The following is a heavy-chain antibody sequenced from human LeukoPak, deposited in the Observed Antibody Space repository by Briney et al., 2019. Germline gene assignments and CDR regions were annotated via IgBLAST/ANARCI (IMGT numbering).Heavy chain of an antibody. CDR1: GFTFGSDG. D-gene: IGHD1-26*01. V-gene: IGHV3-33*01. CDR3: AREEWSGRYYAGYFDS. CDR2: IWYDGSNK. Sequence: GGSLRLSCAASGFTFGSDGMHWVRRAPGTGLEWGSVIWYDGSNKYYADSVKGRFTISRDNSKNTLYLQMNSLRAEDTAVYYCAREEWSGRYYAGYFDSWGQGTLVTVSS. J-gene: IGHJ4*02.